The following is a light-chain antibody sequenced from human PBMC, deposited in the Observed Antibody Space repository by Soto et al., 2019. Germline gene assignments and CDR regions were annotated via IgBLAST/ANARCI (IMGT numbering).Light chain of an antibody. CDR1: QSVSSN. CDR3: QQYNDWPRT. CDR2: GAS. J-gene: IGKJ1*01. Sequence: EIVMTQSPATLSVSPGERATLSCRASQSVSSNFAWYQQKPGQAPRLLMYGASTRATGIPARFSGSGSGTEFTLTISSLQSEDFAVYYRQQYNDWPRTFGQGTKVERK. V-gene: IGKV3D-15*01.